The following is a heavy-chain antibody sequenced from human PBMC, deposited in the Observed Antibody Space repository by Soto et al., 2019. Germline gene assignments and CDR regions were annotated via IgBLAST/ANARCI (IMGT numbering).Heavy chain of an antibody. CDR2: ISGSGGST. CDR1: GFTFSSYA. J-gene: IGHJ4*02. CDR3: AKGMVYAGWYYYDY. D-gene: IGHD2-8*01. V-gene: IGHV3-23*01. Sequence: GGSLRLSCAASGFTFSSYAMSWVRQAPGKGLEWVSAISGSGGSTYYADSVKGRFTISRDNSKNTLYLQMNSLRAEDTAVYYCAKGMVYAGWYYYDYWGQGTLVTVSS.